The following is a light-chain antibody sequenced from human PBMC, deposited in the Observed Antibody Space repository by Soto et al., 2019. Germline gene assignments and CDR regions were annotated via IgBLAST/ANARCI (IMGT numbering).Light chain of an antibody. V-gene: IGKV2-28*01. CDR3: MQALQTPWT. CDR2: LGS. Sequence: DIVMTQSPLSLPVTPGEPASISCRSSQSLLHSNGYNYLDWYLQKPGQSPQLLIYLGSNRASGVPDRISGSGSGTDFTLKISRGEAEDVGVYYFMQALQTPWTFGQGTKVEIK. J-gene: IGKJ1*01. CDR1: QSLLHSNGYNY.